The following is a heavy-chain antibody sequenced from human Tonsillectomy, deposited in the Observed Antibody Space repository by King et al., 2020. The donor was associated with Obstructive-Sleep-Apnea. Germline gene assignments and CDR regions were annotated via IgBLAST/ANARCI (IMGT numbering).Heavy chain of an antibody. CDR2: IRTKANNYAT. CDR1: GFTFSGSA. CDR3: TNWDNSDYVNY. V-gene: IGHV3-73*01. D-gene: IGHD4-11*01. Sequence: VQLVESGGGLVQPGGSLKLSCAASGFTFSGSAMHWVRQASGKGLEWVGRIRTKANNYATAYAASVKGRFTISRDDSKNTVYLQMDRLITDDTAVYYCTNWDNSDYVNYWGQGTLVTVSS. J-gene: IGHJ4*02.